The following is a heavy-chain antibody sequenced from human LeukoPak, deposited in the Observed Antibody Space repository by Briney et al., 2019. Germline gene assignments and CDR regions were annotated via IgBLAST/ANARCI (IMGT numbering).Heavy chain of an antibody. V-gene: IGHV1-18*01. CDR2: VSAYNGNT. J-gene: IGHJ5*02. CDR3: ARGSAAGYNWFDP. CDR1: GYTFTSCG. D-gene: IGHD6-25*01. Sequence: ASVKISCKASGYTFTSCGISWVRQAPGQGLEWMGWVSAYNGNTNYAQKLQGRVTMTTDTSTSTAYMELRSLRSDDTAVYYCARGSAAGYNWFDPWGQGTLVTVSS.